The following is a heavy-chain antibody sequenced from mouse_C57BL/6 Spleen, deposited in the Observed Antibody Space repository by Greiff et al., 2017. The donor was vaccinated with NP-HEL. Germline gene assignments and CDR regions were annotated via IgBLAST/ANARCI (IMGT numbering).Heavy chain of an antibody. CDR1: GFSLTSYG. CDR3: AKNEDYYGSRGNAMDY. V-gene: IGHV2-5*01. CDR2: IWRGGST. D-gene: IGHD1-1*01. J-gene: IGHJ4*01. Sequence: QVQLQQSGPGLVQPSQSLSITCTVSGFSLTSYGVHWVRQSPGKGLEWLGVIWRGGSTDYNAAFMSRLSITKDNSKSQVFFKMNSLQADDTAIYYCAKNEDYYGSRGNAMDYWGQGTSVTVSS.